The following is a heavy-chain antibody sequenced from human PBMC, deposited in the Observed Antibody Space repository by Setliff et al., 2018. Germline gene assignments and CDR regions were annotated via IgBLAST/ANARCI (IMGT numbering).Heavy chain of an antibody. J-gene: IGHJ3*01. Sequence: PGESLKISCQGFGYSFSRSWIVWVRQMPGRGLEWLGIVYPGDSDTRCNPSFQGQVTISVDKSIDTAYLQSSSLKASDSAIYYCARLIGSCSSSSCSGALDLWGQGTMVTVSS. CDR1: GYSFSRSW. D-gene: IGHD2-2*03. V-gene: IGHV5-51*01. CDR2: VYPGDSDT. CDR3: ARLIGSCSSSSCSGALDL.